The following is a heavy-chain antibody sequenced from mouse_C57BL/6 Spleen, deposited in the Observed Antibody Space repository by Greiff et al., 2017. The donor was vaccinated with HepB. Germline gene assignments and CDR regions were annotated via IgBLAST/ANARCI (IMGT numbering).Heavy chain of an antibody. V-gene: IGHV1-64*01. Sequence: QVQLKQSGAELVKPGASVKLSCKASGYTFTSYWMHWVKQRPGQGLEWIGMIHPNSGSTNYNEKFKSKATLTADKSSSTAYMQLSSLTSEDSAVYYCAREGNWANYFDYWGQGTTLTVSS. CDR3: AREGNWANYFDY. D-gene: IGHD4-1*02. J-gene: IGHJ2*01. CDR2: IHPNSGST. CDR1: GYTFTSYW.